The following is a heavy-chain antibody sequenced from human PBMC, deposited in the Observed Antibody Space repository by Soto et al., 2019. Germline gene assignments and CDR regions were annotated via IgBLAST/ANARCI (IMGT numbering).Heavy chain of an antibody. CDR3: ARVRRGPTSVMYTYYYYYYMDV. CDR1: GGSFSGYY. Sequence: SETLSLTCAVYGGSFSGYYWSWIRQPPGKGLEWIGEINHSGSTNYNPSLKSRVTISVDTSKNQFSLKLSSVTAADTAVYYCARVRRGPTSVMYTYYYYYYMDVWGKGTTVTVSS. J-gene: IGHJ6*03. V-gene: IGHV4-34*01. D-gene: IGHD5-12*01. CDR2: INHSGST.